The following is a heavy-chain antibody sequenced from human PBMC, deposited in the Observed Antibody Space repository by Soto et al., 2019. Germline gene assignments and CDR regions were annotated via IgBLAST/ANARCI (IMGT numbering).Heavy chain of an antibody. CDR1: GGSFSAYY. CDR2: INHSGST. CDR3: ARTSRFDY. D-gene: IGHD6-6*01. V-gene: IGHV4-34*01. J-gene: IGHJ4*02. Sequence: LSLTCAVYGGSFSAYYWSWIRQPPGKGLEWIGEINHSGSTNYNPSLKSRVTISVDTSKSQFSLKLSSVTAADTAVYYCARTSRFDYWGQGTLVTVSS.